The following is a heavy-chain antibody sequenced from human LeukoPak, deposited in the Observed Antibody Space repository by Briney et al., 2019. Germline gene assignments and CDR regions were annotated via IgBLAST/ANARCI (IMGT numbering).Heavy chain of an antibody. V-gene: IGHV1-2*04. CDR1: GYTFTGYY. CDR3: AREPDCSSTSCYDSSAFDI. CDR2: INPNSGGT. J-gene: IGHJ3*02. Sequence: ASVKVSCKASGYTFTGYYMHWVRQAPGQGLEWMGWINPNSGGTNYAQKFQGWVTMTRDTSISTAYMELRGLRSDDTAVYYCAREPDCSSTSCYDSSAFDIWGQGTTVTVSS. D-gene: IGHD2-2*01.